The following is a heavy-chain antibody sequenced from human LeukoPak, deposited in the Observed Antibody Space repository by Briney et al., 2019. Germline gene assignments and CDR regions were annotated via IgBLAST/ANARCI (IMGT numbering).Heavy chain of an antibody. CDR2: IYYSGST. CDR3: AREADDILTGYYLY. CDR1: GGSISSYY. D-gene: IGHD3-9*01. V-gene: IGHV4-59*01. J-gene: IGHJ4*02. Sequence: KPSETLSLTCTVSGGSISSYYWSWIRQPPGKGLEWIGYIYYSGSTNYNPSLKSRVTISVDTSKNQFSLKLSSVTAADTAVYYCAREADDILTGYYLYWGQGTLVTVSS.